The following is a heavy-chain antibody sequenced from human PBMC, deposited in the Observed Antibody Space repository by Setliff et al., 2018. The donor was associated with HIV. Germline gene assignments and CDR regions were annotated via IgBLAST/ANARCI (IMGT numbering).Heavy chain of an antibody. V-gene: IGHV1-18*01. CDR3: ASTWSRVPYYLMDV. J-gene: IGHJ6*02. CDR1: GYTFTNFG. CDR2: ISAYNGNT. D-gene: IGHD2-8*02. Sequence: GASVKVSCKASGYTFTNFGIGWVRQAPGQGLEWMGWISAYNGNTNYAPKFQGRVTMTRDTSINTAYMELSSLTSDDTAVYYCASTWSRVPYYLMDVWGQGTTVTVS.